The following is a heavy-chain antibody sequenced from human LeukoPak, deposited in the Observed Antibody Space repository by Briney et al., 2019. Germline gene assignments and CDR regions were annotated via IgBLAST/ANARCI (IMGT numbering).Heavy chain of an antibody. Sequence: GASVKVSCKASGYTFTGYYMHWVRQAPGQGLEWMGWINPNSGGTNYAQKFQGRVTMTRDTSISTAYMELSRLRSDDTAVYYCARYTMVRGVIANIDYWGQGTLVTVSS. D-gene: IGHD3-10*01. V-gene: IGHV1-2*02. CDR3: ARYTMVRGVIANIDY. CDR1: GYTFTGYY. J-gene: IGHJ4*02. CDR2: INPNSGGT.